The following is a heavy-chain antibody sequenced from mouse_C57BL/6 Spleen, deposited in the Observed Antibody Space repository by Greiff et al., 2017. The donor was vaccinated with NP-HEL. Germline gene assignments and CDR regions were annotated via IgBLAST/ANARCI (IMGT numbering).Heavy chain of an antibody. Sequence: VQLQQSGPELVKPGASVKISCKASGYSFTDYNMNWVKQSHGKCLEWIGVIYPYYGTTSYNQKFKGKATLTVDQSSSTAYMQLNSLTSEDSAVYDCARSSCGNYLYYYDDWGQGTTVTVSS. CDR2: IYPYYGTT. CDR1: GYSFTDYN. V-gene: IGHV1-39*01. J-gene: IGHJ2*01. D-gene: IGHD2-1*01. CDR3: ARSSCGNYLYYYDD.